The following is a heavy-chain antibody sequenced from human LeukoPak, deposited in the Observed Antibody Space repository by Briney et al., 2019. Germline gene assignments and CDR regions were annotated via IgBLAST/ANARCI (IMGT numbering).Heavy chain of an antibody. V-gene: IGHV1-69*04. Sequence: ASVKVSCKASGCTFSSYAISWVRQAPGQGLEWMGRIIPNLGITNYAQKFQGRVTITANKSTSTAYMELSSLRSEDTAVYYGARVGNGYNYGDAFDIWGQGTMVAVSS. D-gene: IGHD5-24*01. CDR1: GCTFSSYA. J-gene: IGHJ3*02. CDR3: ARVGNGYNYGDAFDI. CDR2: IIPNLGIT.